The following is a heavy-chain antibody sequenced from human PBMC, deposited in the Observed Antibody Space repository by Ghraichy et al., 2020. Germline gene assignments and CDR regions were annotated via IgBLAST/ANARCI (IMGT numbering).Heavy chain of an antibody. CDR2: IYYSGST. D-gene: IGHD1-26*01. V-gene: IGHV4-39*01. J-gene: IGHJ5*02. CDR1: GGSISSSSYY. CDR3: ARGGRGSLTNWFDP. Sequence: SQTLSLTCTVSGGSISSSSYYWGWIRQPPGKGLEWIGSIYYSGSTYYNPSLKSRVTISVDTSKNQFSLKLSSVTAADTAVYYCARGGRGSLTNWFDPWGQGTLVTVSS.